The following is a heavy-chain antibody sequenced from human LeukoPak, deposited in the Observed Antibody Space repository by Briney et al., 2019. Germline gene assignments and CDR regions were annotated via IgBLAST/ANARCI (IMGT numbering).Heavy chain of an antibody. CDR3: ARSDGYGLVGI. J-gene: IGHJ3*02. CDR2: IYYSRST. D-gene: IGHD3-10*01. V-gene: IGHV4-39*01. CDR1: GGSISGSSYY. Sequence: SETLSLTCTVSGGSISGSSYYWGWIRQPPGKGLEWIGSIYYSRSTYYNPSLKSRVTISVDTSKNQFSLKLSSVTAADTAVYYCARSDGYGLVGIWGQGTMVTVSS.